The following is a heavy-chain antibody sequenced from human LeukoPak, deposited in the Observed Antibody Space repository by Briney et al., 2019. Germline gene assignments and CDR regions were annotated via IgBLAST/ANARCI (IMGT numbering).Heavy chain of an antibody. Sequence: ASVKVSCTASGYTFTGYYMHWVRQAPGQGLEWMGWINPNSGGTNYAQKFQGRVTMTRDTSISTAYMELSRLRSDDTAVYYCARESRRVRYFDYWGQGTLVTVSS. V-gene: IGHV1-2*02. D-gene: IGHD3-10*01. CDR1: GYTFTGYY. CDR3: ARESRRVRYFDY. J-gene: IGHJ4*02. CDR2: INPNSGGT.